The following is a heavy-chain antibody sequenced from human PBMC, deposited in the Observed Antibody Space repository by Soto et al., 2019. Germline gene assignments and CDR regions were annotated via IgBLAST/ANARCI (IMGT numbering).Heavy chain of an antibody. CDR1: GFTFSSYG. J-gene: IGHJ6*02. Sequence: GGSLRLSCAASGFTFSSYGMHWVRQAPGKGLEWVAVISYDGSNKYYADSVKGRFTISRDSSKNTLYLQMNSLRAEDTAVYYCAKDLADCSGGSCYLWGYYYYGMDAWGQGTTVTVSS. V-gene: IGHV3-30*18. CDR3: AKDLADCSGGSCYLWGYYYYGMDA. CDR2: ISYDGSNK. D-gene: IGHD2-15*01.